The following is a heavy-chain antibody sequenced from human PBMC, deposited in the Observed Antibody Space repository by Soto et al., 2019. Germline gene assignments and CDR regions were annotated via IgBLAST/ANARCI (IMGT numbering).Heavy chain of an antibody. J-gene: IGHJ4*01. CDR3: ATDLPSIGELFSSFDY. CDR2: ITGDGGGT. V-gene: IGHV3-23*01. D-gene: IGHD3-10*01. CDR1: GFTFTTYG. Sequence: VQLLESGGGLVQPGGSLRLSCAASGFTFTTYGMSWVRQAPGKALEWVSSITGDGGGTYYADSVKGRFTISRDNSRNTLYLQMNSLRAEDTAVYYCATDLPSIGELFSSFDYWGHGTLVTVSS.